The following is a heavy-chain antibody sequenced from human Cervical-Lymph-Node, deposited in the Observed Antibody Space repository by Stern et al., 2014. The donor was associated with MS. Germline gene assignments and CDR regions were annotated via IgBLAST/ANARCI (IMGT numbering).Heavy chain of an antibody. Sequence: EVQLVHSGAEVKKPGESLKISCKGSGYSFTSYWIGLVRQMPGKGLELMGIIYPGDSDSSFRPVFQGHVTISADKSISTAYLQWSSLKASYTAMYYCARRTCGNCNIDYWGQGTLVTVSS. D-gene: IGHD4-23*01. J-gene: IGHJ4*02. CDR2: IYPGDSDS. V-gene: IGHV5-51*01. CDR1: GYSFTSYW. CDR3: ARRTCGNCNIDY.